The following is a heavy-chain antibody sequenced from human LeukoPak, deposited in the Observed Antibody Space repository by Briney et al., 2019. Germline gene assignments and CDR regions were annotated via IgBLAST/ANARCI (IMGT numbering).Heavy chain of an antibody. Sequence: SETLSLTCTVPGGSISSYYWSWIRQPPGKGLEWIGYIYYSGSTNYNPSLKSRVTISVDTSKNQFSLKLSSVTAADTAVYYCARRLYGDPDAFDIWGQGTMVTVSS. J-gene: IGHJ3*02. CDR1: GGSISSYY. CDR3: ARRLYGDPDAFDI. V-gene: IGHV4-59*08. CDR2: IYYSGST. D-gene: IGHD3-10*02.